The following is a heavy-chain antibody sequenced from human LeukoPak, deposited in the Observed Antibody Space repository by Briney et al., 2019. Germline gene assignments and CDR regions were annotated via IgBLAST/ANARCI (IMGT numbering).Heavy chain of an antibody. CDR3: ATRDIVVVVAATLVDY. Sequence: GGSPRLSCAASGFTFSSYGMHWVRQAPGKGLEWVSAISGSGGSTYYADSVKGRFTISRDNSKNTLYLQMNSLRAEDTAVYYCATRDIVVVVAATLVDYWGQGTLVTVSS. J-gene: IGHJ4*02. D-gene: IGHD2-15*01. CDR1: GFTFSSYG. CDR2: ISGSGGST. V-gene: IGHV3-23*01.